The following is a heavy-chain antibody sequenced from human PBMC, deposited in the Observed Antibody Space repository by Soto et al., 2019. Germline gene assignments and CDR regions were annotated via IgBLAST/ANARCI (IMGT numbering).Heavy chain of an antibody. J-gene: IGHJ4*02. CDR3: ARGPNTAVAGRFDY. CDR2: ITGGSTI. V-gene: IGHV3-48*02. Sequence: GGSLRLSCAVSGFTFSSYSMNWVRQAPGKGLECVSYITGGSTIYYADSVKGRFTVSRDNAENSLYLQMNSLRDEDTAVYYCARGPNTAVAGRFDYWGQGTLVTVSS. CDR1: GFTFSSYS. D-gene: IGHD6-19*01.